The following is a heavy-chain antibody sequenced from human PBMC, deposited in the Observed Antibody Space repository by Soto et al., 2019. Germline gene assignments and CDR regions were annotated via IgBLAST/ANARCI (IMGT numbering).Heavy chain of an antibody. CDR1: GFTFSSYA. J-gene: IGHJ4*02. Sequence: GGSLRLSCAASGFTFSSYAMSWVRQAPGKGLEWVSGISVSGDNTYYADSVKGRFTISRDNSKNTLYLQMNNLIAEDTAVYYCADGGEWSFNFVYWGQGTQVTVSS. CDR3: ADGGEWSFNFVY. CDR2: ISVSGDNT. D-gene: IGHD3-3*01. V-gene: IGHV3-23*01.